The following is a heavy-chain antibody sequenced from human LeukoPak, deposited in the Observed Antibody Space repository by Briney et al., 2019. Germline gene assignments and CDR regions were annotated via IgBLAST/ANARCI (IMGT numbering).Heavy chain of an antibody. V-gene: IGHV4-34*01. CDR2: INHSGST. CDR3: ARGLVEVELRYFDY. Sequence: SETLSLTCAVYGGSFSGYYWSWIRQPPGKGLEWIGEINHSGSTNYNPSLKSRVTISVDTSKNQFSLKLSSVTAADTAVYYCARGLVEVELRYFDYWGQGTLATVSS. CDR1: GGSFSGYY. J-gene: IGHJ4*02. D-gene: IGHD1-7*01.